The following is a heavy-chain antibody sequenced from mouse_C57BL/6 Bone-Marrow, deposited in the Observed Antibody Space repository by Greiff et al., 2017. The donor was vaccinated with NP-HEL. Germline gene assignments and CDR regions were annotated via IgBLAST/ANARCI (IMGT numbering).Heavy chain of an antibody. J-gene: IGHJ2*01. CDR2: IDPHSGGT. CDR3: ARYIYYGNYVDY. D-gene: IGHD2-1*01. Sequence: QVQLQQPGAELVKPGASVKLSCKASGYTFTSYWMHWVKQRPGRGLEWIGRIDPHSGGTKYNEKFKSKATLTVDKPSSTAYMQLSSLTSEDSAVYYCARYIYYGNYVDYWGQGTTLTVSS. CDR1: GYTFTSYW. V-gene: IGHV1-72*01.